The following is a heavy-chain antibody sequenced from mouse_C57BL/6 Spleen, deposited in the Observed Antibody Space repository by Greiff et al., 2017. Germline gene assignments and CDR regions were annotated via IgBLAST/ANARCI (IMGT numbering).Heavy chain of an antibody. D-gene: IGHD2-4*01. Sequence: EVTLMESGGGLVKPGGSLKLSCAASGFTFSDYGMHWVRQAPEKGLEWVAYISSGSSTISYADTVKGGFTISRDNAKNTLFLQMTSLRSEDTAMYYCARAPIYYDYDYFDYWGQGTTLTVSS. V-gene: IGHV5-17*01. CDR1: GFTFSDYG. CDR2: ISSGSSTI. CDR3: ARAPIYYDYDYFDY. J-gene: IGHJ2*01.